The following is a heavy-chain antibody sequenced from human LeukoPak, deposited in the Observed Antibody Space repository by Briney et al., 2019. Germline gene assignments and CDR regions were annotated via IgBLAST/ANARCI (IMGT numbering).Heavy chain of an antibody. CDR1: GGSISSGDYY. J-gene: IGHJ4*02. V-gene: IGHV4-30-4*01. CDR3: AIATSRASFFDY. CDR2: IYYSGST. Sequence: SETLSLTCTVSGGSISSGDYYWSWIRQPPGKGLEWIGYIYYSGSTYYNPSLKSRVTISVDTSKNQFSLKLSSVTAADTAVYYCAIATSRASFFDYWGQGTLVTVSS. D-gene: IGHD5-12*01.